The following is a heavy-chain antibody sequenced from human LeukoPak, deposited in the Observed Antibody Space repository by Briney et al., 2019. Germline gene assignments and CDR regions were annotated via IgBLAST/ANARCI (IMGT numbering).Heavy chain of an antibody. J-gene: IGHJ4*02. Sequence: GGSLRLSCEVSGFTFSRNWMHWVRQAPGRGLVWVSRISDDGSRTGYADSVKGRVTISRDNAKNTLYLQMNSLRVEDTAVYYCVRGRDYASGAKYFDYWGQGSLVTVSS. CDR2: ISDDGSRT. V-gene: IGHV3-74*01. CDR3: VRGRDYASGAKYFDY. D-gene: IGHD2-2*01. CDR1: GFTFSRNW.